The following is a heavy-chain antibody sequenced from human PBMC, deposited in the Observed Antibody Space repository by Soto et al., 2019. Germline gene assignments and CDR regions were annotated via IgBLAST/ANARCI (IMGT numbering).Heavy chain of an antibody. CDR2: IYYSGST. V-gene: IGHV4-59*01. CDR1: GGSISSYY. Sequence: SETLSLTCTVSGGSISSYYWSWIRQPPGKGLEWIGYIYYSGSTNYNPSLKSRVTISVDTSKNQFSLKLSSVTAADTAVYYCARAENNAIGWDYYYYMDVWGKGTTVTVSS. J-gene: IGHJ6*03. CDR3: ARAENNAIGWDYYYYMDV. D-gene: IGHD2-21*01.